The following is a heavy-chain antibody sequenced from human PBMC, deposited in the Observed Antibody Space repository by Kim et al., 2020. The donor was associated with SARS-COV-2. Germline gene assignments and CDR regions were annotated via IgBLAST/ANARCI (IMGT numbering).Heavy chain of an antibody. CDR2: IYYSGST. D-gene: IGHD3-22*01. V-gene: IGHV4-39*07. CDR3: ARDFSSSGYYYESWFDP. CDR1: GGSISSSSYY. Sequence: SETLSLTCTVSGGSISSSSYYWGWIRQPPGKGLEWIGSIYYSGSTYYNPSLKSRVTISVDTSKNQFSLKLSSVTAADTAVYYCARDFSSSGYYYESWFDPWGQGTLVTVSS. J-gene: IGHJ5*02.